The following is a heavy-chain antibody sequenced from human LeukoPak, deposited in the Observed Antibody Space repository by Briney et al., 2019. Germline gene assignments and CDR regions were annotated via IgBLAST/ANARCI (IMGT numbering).Heavy chain of an antibody. CDR1: GGSFSVYY. CDR2: INHSGSA. J-gene: IGHJ5*02. V-gene: IGHV4-34*01. Sequence: SKTLSLSCAVYGGSFSVYYWTWIRHPPGKGLEWIGDINHSGSANYNPSLKSRVTISVDRSRNQFYLRLSPVTVADTALYYCARERASNNYNNWLDPWGQGTLVTVSS. CDR3: ARERASNNYNNWLDP. D-gene: IGHD4-11*01.